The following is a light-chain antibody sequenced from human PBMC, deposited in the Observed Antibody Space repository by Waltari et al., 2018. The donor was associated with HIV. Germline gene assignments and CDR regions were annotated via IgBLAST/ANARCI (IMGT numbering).Light chain of an antibody. V-gene: IGKV4-1*01. CDR3: QQYYSTPQT. Sequence: DIVMTQSPDSLVVSLGERATINCKSSQSILYSSNNKNYLAWYQQKPGQPPKLLIYWASTRESRVPDRFSGSGSGTDFTLTISSLQAEDVAVYYCQQYYSTPQTFGQGTKVEIK. CDR2: WAS. J-gene: IGKJ1*01. CDR1: QSILYSSNNKNY.